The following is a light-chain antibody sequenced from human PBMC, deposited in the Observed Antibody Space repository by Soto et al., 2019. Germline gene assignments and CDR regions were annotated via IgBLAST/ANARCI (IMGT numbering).Light chain of an antibody. V-gene: IGKV1-5*01. J-gene: IGKJ1*01. CDR3: QQYYSYWT. CDR2: DAS. CDR1: QSVSSW. Sequence: DIQMTQSPSPLSASVGDRVTITCRASQSVSSWLAWYQQKPGKAPKLLIYDASNLESGVPSRFSGGGSGTEFTLTISSLQPDYFATYYCQQYYSYWTFGQGTKVEIK.